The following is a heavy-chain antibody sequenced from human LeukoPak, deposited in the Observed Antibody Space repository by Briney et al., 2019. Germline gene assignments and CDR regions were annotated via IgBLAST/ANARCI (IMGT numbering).Heavy chain of an antibody. Sequence: GESLKISCKGSGYSFTSYWIGWVRQMPGKGLEWMGIIYPGDSNTRYSPSFQGQVTISADKSISTAYLQWSSLKASDTAMYYCALSPAAGTNYPWYFQHWGQGTLVTVSS. CDR1: GYSFTSYW. D-gene: IGHD6-13*01. CDR3: ALSPAAGTNYPWYFQH. J-gene: IGHJ1*01. V-gene: IGHV5-51*01. CDR2: IYPGDSNT.